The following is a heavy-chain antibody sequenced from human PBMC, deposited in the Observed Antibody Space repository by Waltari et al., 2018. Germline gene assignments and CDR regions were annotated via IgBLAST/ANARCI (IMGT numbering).Heavy chain of an antibody. D-gene: IGHD3-22*01. Sequence: QVQLVESGGGVVQPGRSLRLSCAASGFTFSSSGMPWVRQAPGKGLEWVAVIWYDGSNKYYADSVKGRFTISRDNSKNTLYLQMNSLRAEDTAVYYCARAFYDSSGKRGDDAFDIWGQGTMVTVSS. CDR1: GFTFSSSG. CDR2: IWYDGSNK. J-gene: IGHJ3*02. V-gene: IGHV3-33*01. CDR3: ARAFYDSSGKRGDDAFDI.